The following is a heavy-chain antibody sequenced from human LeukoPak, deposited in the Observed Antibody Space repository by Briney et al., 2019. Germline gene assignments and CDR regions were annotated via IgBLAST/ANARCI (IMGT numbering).Heavy chain of an antibody. CDR1: GFAFSSYA. V-gene: IGHV3-23*01. CDR2: ISGSGGST. CDR3: AKTGSGYYYFDY. Sequence: GGSLRLSCAASGFAFSSYAMSWVRQAPGKGLEWVSTISGSGGSTYYADSVKGRFTISRDNSKNTLYLQMNSLRAEDTAIYYCAKTGSGYYYFDYWGQGTLVTVSS. J-gene: IGHJ4*02. D-gene: IGHD5-12*01.